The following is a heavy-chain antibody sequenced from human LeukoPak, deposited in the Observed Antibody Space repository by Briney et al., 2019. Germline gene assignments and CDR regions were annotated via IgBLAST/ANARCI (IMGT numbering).Heavy chain of an antibody. CDR3: ARSYSSSWYWRFDP. CDR1: GGSISGYY. CDR2: IYYSGST. Sequence: SETLSLTCTVSGGSISGYYWSWIRQPPGKGLEWIGYIYYSGSTNYNPPLKSRVTISADTSKNQFSLKLSSVTAADTAVYYCARSYSSSWYWRFDPWGQGTLVTVSS. J-gene: IGHJ5*02. V-gene: IGHV4-59*01. D-gene: IGHD6-13*01.